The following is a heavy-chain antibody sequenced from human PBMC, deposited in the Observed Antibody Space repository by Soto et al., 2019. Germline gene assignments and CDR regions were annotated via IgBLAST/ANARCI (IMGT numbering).Heavy chain of an antibody. V-gene: IGHV4-4*07. CDR2: IYTSGST. Sequence: SETLSLTCTVSGGSISSYYWSWIRQPAGKGLEWIGRIYTSGSTNYNPSLKSRVTMSVDTSKNQFSLKLSSVTAADTAMYYCARDLPQTGTTFYGMDVWGQGTTVTVSS. J-gene: IGHJ6*02. CDR3: ARDLPQTGTTFYGMDV. CDR1: GGSISSYY. D-gene: IGHD1-7*01.